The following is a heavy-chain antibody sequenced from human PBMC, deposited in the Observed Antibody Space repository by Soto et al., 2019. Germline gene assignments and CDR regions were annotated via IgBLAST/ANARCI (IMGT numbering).Heavy chain of an antibody. Sequence: ASVKVSCKASGYTFTSYGISWVRQAPGQGLEWMGWISAYNGNTNYAQKLRGRVTMTTDTSMSTAYMELRSLRSDDTAVYYCARVSRAVAGKSCDYWGQGTLVTVS. CDR3: ARVSRAVAGKSCDY. V-gene: IGHV1-18*01. CDR1: GYTFTSYG. D-gene: IGHD6-19*01. CDR2: ISAYNGNT. J-gene: IGHJ4*02.